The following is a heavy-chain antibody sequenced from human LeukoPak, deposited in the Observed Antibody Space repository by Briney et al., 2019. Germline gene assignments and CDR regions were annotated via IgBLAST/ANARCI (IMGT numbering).Heavy chain of an antibody. J-gene: IGHJ4*02. CDR3: ARDRTRTTVQYYFDY. D-gene: IGHD4-17*01. CDR2: ISYDGSNK. V-gene: IGHV3-30-3*01. Sequence: GGSLRLSCAASGFTFSSYAMHWVRQAPGKGLEWVAVISYDGSNKYYADSVKGRFTISRDNSKNTLYLQMNSLRAEDTAVYYCARDRTRTTVQYYFDYWGQGTLVTVSS. CDR1: GFTFSSYA.